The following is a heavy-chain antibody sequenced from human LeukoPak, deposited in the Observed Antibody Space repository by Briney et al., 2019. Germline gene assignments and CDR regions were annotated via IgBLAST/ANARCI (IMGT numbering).Heavy chain of an antibody. CDR2: IENGGSS. V-gene: IGHV3-30*02. D-gene: IGHD3-3*01. CDR3: ARARRFLDIRGAFDI. Sequence: GGSLRLSCAASGFTFSDYNMHWVRQAPGKGLEWVTFIENGGSSYADSVKGRFTISRDKSKNTVFLQMNSLRTEDTAVYYCARARRFLDIRGAFDIWGQGTMVTVSS. CDR1: GFTFSDYN. J-gene: IGHJ3*02.